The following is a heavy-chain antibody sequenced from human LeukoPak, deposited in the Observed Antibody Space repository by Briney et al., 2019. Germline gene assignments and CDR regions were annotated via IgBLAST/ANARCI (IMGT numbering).Heavy chain of an antibody. D-gene: IGHD6-19*01. CDR1: GFTFSGYI. J-gene: IGHJ4*02. V-gene: IGHV3-48*01. CDR2: IGTSGNPI. Sequence: GGSLRLSCAASGFTFSGYIMNWVRQAPGKGLEWVSFIGTSGNPIYYAGSVKGRFTVSRDNAKNSLYLQMNSLRAEDTAVYYCARDQWLDYWGQGTLVTVSS. CDR3: ARDQWLDY.